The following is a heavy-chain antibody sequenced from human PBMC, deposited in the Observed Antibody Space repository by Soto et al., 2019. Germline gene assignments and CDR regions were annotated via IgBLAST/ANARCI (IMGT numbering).Heavy chain of an antibody. CDR3: AGTSYYYYGMDV. CDR2: IYYSGST. CDR1: GGSISSSSYY. Sequence: SETLSLTCTVSGGSISSSSYYWGWIRQPPGKGLEWIGSIYYSGSTYYNPSLKSRVTISVDTSKNQFSLKLSSVTAADTVVYYCAGTSYYYYGMDVWGQGTTVTV. V-gene: IGHV4-39*01. J-gene: IGHJ6*02.